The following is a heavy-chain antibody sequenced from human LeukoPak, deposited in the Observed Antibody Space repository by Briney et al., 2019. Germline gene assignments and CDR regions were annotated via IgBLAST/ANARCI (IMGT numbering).Heavy chain of an antibody. Sequence: GGSLRLSCAASGFTFSDHYVDWVRQPPGRGLEWIGRSRDKINSYTTQYAASVKGRFTISRDDSKNSLYLQTNSLKTEDTAVYYCIRGSYNGGWYGDYWGQGALVTVSS. CDR1: GFTFSDHY. J-gene: IGHJ4*02. D-gene: IGHD6-19*01. CDR2: SRDKINSYTT. CDR3: IRGSYNGGWYGDY. V-gene: IGHV3-72*01.